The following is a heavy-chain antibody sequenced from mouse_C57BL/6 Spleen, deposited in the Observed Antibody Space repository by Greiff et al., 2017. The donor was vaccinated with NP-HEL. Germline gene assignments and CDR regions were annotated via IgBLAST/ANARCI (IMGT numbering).Heavy chain of an antibody. CDR2: ISDGGSYT. V-gene: IGHV5-4*03. CDR3: ARGYDYENYFDY. CDR1: GFTFSSYA. Sequence: EVMLVESGGGLVKPGGSLKLSCAASGFTFSSYAMSWVRQTPEKRLEWVATISDGGSYTYYPDNVKGRFTISRDNAKNNLYLQMSHLKSEDTAMYSCARGYDYENYFDYWGQGTTLTVSS. J-gene: IGHJ2*01. D-gene: IGHD2-4*01.